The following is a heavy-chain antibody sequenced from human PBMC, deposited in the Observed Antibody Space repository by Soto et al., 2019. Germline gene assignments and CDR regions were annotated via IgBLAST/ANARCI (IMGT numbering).Heavy chain of an antibody. Sequence: QVQLVQSGAEIKKPASSVKVSCKASGGSDVFNNYPVSWVRQAPGQGLEWMGAIITMFNTADYAQRFLGRVTITADEFTRTVFMELTSLTSDDTAAYYCARNYPTAVSCAGWCDTWCQGTLVTVSS. CDR1: GGSDVFNNYP. CDR3: ARNYPTAVSCAGWCDT. V-gene: IGHV1-69*01. D-gene: IGHD6-13*01. J-gene: IGHJ5*02. CDR2: IITMFNTA.